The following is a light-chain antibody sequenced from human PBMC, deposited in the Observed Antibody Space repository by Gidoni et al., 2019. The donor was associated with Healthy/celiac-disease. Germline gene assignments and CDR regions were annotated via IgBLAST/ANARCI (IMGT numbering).Light chain of an antibody. Sequence: DIQLTQSPSFLSASVGDRVTITCRASKGISSYLAWYQQKPGKAPKLLIYAASPLQSGFPSRFSGSGSGTEFTLTISSLQPEDFATYYCQQRNSYPITFGQGTRLEIK. CDR1: KGISSY. J-gene: IGKJ5*01. CDR2: AAS. CDR3: QQRNSYPIT. V-gene: IGKV1-9*01.